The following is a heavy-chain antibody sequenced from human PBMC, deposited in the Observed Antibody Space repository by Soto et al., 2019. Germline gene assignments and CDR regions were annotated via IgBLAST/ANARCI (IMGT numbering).Heavy chain of an antibody. D-gene: IGHD6-13*01. CDR2: INHSGST. J-gene: IGHJ3*02. Sequence: SETLSLTCAVYGGAFSGYYWSRIRQPPGKGLEWIGEINHSGSTNYNPSLKSRVTISVDTSKNQFSLKLSSVTAADTAVYYCARCLRCRSRNARTSTTADDAFDIWGQGTMVS. V-gene: IGHV4-34*01. CDR3: ARCLRCRSRNARTSTTADDAFDI. CDR1: GGAFSGYY.